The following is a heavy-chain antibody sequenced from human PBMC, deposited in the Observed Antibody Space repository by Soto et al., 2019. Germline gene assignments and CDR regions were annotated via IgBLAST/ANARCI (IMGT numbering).Heavy chain of an antibody. V-gene: IGHV4-34*01. CDR2: INHSGST. CDR3: ASFSPRIAAAVHNWFDP. Sequence: SETLSLTCAVNGGSFSGYYWSWIRQPPGKGLEWIGEINHSGSTNYNPSLKSRVTISVDTSKNPFSLKLSSVTAADTAVYYCASFSPRIAAAVHNWFDPWGQGTLITVS. CDR1: GGSFSGYY. D-gene: IGHD6-13*01. J-gene: IGHJ5*02.